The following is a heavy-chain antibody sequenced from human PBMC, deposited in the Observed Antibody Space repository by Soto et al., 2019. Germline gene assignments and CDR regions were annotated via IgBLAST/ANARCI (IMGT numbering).Heavy chain of an antibody. J-gene: IGHJ3*02. CDR1: GGTFSSDA. D-gene: IGHD3-22*01. V-gene: IGHV1-69*01. CDR3: VTYYYESSGYYIAGAFDI. CDR2: IIPIFGTV. Sequence: QVQLVQSGAEVKQPGSSVKVSCKASGGTFSSDAINWVRQAPGQGLEWMGGIIPIFGTVNYAQKLQGRVTITADESTSTVYMELSSLRSEDTAVYYCVTYYYESSGYYIAGAFDIRGQGTLVTVSS.